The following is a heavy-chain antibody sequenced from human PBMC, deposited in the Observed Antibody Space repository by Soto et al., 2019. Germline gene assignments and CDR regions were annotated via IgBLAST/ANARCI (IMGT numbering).Heavy chain of an antibody. CDR1: GGSISSYY. J-gene: IGHJ6*02. V-gene: IGHV4-4*07. D-gene: IGHD5-12*01. Sequence: SETLSLTCTVSGGSISSYYWSWIRQPAGKGLEWIGRIYTSGSTNYNPSLKSRVTMSVDTSKNQFSLKLSSVTAADTAVYYCARALEMATINTPYYYYYGMDVWGQGTTVTVAS. CDR3: ARALEMATINTPYYYYYGMDV. CDR2: IYTSGST.